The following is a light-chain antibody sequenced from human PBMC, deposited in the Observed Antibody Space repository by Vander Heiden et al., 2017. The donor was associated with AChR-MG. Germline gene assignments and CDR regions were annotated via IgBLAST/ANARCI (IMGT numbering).Light chain of an antibody. CDR3: QQRNNGPGSIT. CDR2: DAS. Sequence: EIVLTQSPATLSLSPGERATLSCRASQSVSSYLAWYQQKPGQAPRLLIYDASNRATGIPARFSGSGYGTDFTLTISSLEPEDFAFYYCQQRNNGPGSITFGQGTRLEIK. J-gene: IGKJ5*01. CDR1: QSVSSY. V-gene: IGKV3-11*01.